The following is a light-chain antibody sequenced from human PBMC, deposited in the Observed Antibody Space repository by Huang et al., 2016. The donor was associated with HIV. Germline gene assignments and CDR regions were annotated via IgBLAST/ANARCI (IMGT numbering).Light chain of an antibody. Sequence: ERVMTQSPVTLSVSPGERATFSCRASQSISSKLAWYQQKPGQAPRLLSYGASTRATGIPARFSGSGSGTECTLTISSLQSVDFAVYYCQQYNNWPFTFGPGTRVDIK. CDR2: GAS. V-gene: IGKV3-15*01. J-gene: IGKJ3*01. CDR1: QSISSK. CDR3: QQYNNWPFT.